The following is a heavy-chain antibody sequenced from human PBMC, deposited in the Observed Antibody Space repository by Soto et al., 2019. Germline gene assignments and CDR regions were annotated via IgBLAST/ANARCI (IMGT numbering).Heavy chain of an antibody. D-gene: IGHD1-26*01. CDR1: GYSFTTYW. CDR2: IYPGDSDT. Sequence: GESLKISCKGSGYSFTTYWIGWVRQMPGKGLEWMGIIYPGDSDTRYSPSFQGQVTISADKSISTAYLQWSSLKASDTAMYYCARQWEQGGHYYYGMDVWGQGTTVTVSS. J-gene: IGHJ6*02. CDR3: ARQWEQGGHYYYGMDV. V-gene: IGHV5-51*01.